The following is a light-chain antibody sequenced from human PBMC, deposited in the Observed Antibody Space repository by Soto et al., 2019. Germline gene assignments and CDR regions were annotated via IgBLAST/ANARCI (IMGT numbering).Light chain of an antibody. CDR3: SSYGGNDGV. Sequence: QSALTQPPSASGSLGQSVTFSCTGTSSDVGGYNYVSWYQQHPGKAPKLIIYEVHKRPSGVPDRFSGSKSGNTASLTVSGLQAADEADYHCSSYGGNDGVFGGGTKLTVL. CDR2: EVH. J-gene: IGLJ3*02. V-gene: IGLV2-8*01. CDR1: SSDVGGYNY.